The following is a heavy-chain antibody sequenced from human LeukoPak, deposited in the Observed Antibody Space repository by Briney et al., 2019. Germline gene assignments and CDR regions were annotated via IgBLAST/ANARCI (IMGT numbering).Heavy chain of an antibody. V-gene: IGHV1-2*02. D-gene: IGHD6-13*01. CDR2: INPNSGGT. CDR3: ARDRGYSSQTWWFDP. Sequence: ASEKVSCKASGYTFTGYYMHWVRQAPGQGLEWMGWINPNSGGTNYAQKFQGRVTMTRDTSISTAYMELRSLRSDDTAVYYCARDRGYSSQTWWFDPWGQGTLVTVSS. J-gene: IGHJ5*02. CDR1: GYTFTGYY.